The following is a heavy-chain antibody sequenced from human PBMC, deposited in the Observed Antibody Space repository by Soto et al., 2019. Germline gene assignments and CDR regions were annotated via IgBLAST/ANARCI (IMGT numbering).Heavy chain of an antibody. D-gene: IGHD3-3*01. J-gene: IGHJ6*02. CDR2: LSGSGGST. CDR3: AKGDRGFFDYYYGMDV. Sequence: GGSLRLSCAASGFTFSTFAMSWVRQAPGKGLEWVSALSGSGGSTYYADSVKGRFIISRDNSKNTLFLQMSSLRAEDTAVYYCAKGDRGFFDYYYGMDVWGQGTTVTVYS. CDR1: GFTFSTFA. V-gene: IGHV3-23*01.